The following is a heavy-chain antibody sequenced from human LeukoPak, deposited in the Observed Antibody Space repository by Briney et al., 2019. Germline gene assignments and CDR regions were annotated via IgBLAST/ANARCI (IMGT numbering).Heavy chain of an antibody. CDR1: GGTFSRYA. D-gene: IGHD3-9*01. CDR2: IIPIFGTA. Sequence: SVTVSCQASGGTFSRYAVSWVRQAPGPGLEWMGGIIPIFGTANYAQKFQGRVTITTDESTSTAYMELSSLRSEDTAVYYCARDGGQSYDLLTGYYNNDWFDPWGQGTLVTVSS. V-gene: IGHV1-69*05. J-gene: IGHJ5*02. CDR3: ARDGGQSYDLLTGYYNNDWFDP.